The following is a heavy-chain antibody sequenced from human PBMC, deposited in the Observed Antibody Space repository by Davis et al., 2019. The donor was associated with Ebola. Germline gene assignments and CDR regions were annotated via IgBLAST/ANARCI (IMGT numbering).Heavy chain of an antibody. CDR2: IYYSGST. V-gene: IGHV4-59*01. CDR3: ARESYRRAGYGLKWWFDP. D-gene: IGHD5-18*01. Sequence: SETLSLTCAVYGGSFSGYYWSWIRQPPGKGLEWIGYIYYSGSTNYNPSLKSRVTISVDTSKNQFSLKLSSVTAADTAVYYCARESYRRAGYGLKWWFDPWGQGSLVTVSS. J-gene: IGHJ5*02. CDR1: GGSFSGYY.